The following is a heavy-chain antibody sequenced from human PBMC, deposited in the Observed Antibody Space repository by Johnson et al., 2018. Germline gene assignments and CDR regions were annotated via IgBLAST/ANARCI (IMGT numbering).Heavy chain of an antibody. CDR1: GFSFSSYG. J-gene: IGHJ6*03. CDR3: ASCLYSSGWYYYYSDV. V-gene: IGHV3-30*03. Sequence: QVQLVQSGGGVVQPGRSLRLSCAAPGFSFSSYGMHWVRQAPGKGLEWVAVISYDGSNKYYADSVKGRFTISRDNSNNTLYLQMHSLRAEDTAVYYGASCLYSSGWYYYYSDVWGKGTTVTVSS. D-gene: IGHD6-19*01. CDR2: ISYDGSNK.